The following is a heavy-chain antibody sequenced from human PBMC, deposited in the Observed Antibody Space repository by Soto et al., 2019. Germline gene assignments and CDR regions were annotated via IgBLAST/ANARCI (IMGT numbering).Heavy chain of an antibody. CDR2: IYYTVST. CDR1: GGSVNSGDYY. V-gene: IGHV4-61*08. Sequence: TPSLIGSVSGGSVNSGDYYWSWIRQPPEKELEWIWNIYYTVSTNYYPPLKRRVSISIDPSKHQFSLRLSSETPAETAVYYCAREALSLAFDIWGQGTLVTVS. D-gene: IGHD3-10*01. CDR3: AREALSLAFDI. J-gene: IGHJ3*02.